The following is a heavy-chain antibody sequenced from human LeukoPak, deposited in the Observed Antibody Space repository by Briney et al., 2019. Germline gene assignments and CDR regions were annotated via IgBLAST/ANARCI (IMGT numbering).Heavy chain of an antibody. V-gene: IGHV4-61*08. CDR3: ARESSSDYYYYMDV. CDR2: IYHSGST. Sequence: SETLSLTCTVSGGSISSGGYYWSWIRQPPGKGLEWIGYIYHSGSTNYNPSLKSRVTISVDPSKNQFSLKLSSVTAADTAVYYCARESSSDYYYYMDVWGKGTTVTVSS. D-gene: IGHD6-6*01. CDR1: GGSISSGGYY. J-gene: IGHJ6*03.